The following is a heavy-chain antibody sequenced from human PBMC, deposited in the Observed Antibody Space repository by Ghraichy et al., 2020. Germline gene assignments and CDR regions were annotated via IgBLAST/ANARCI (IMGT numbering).Heavy chain of an antibody. D-gene: IGHD6-13*01. V-gene: IGHV4-59*08. CDR1: GGSIGSYS. CDR2: ISYSGSA. J-gene: IGHJ4*02. CDR3: ARVGQYSSSWGLRTYYFDY. Sequence: SETLSLTCIVSGGSIGSYSWSWIRQYPRTGLDWIGFISYSGSANYNPALKSRVTISIDTSKNQFSLNLSSVTAADTAIYYCARVGQYSSSWGLRTYYFDYWGQGTLVTVSS.